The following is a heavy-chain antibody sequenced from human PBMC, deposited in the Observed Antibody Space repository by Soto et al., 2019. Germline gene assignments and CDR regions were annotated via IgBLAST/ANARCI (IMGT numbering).Heavy chain of an antibody. D-gene: IGHD3-3*01. Sequence: VASVKVSCKASGRTFSTYAIDWVRQAPGQGLEWMGGIIPLVGTAKYAQNFQGRITITADESASTAYMELSSLRSEDTAVYHCARGPQLRFLEWLSNNWFDPWGQGTLVTVSS. CDR3: ARGPQLRFLEWLSNNWFDP. V-gene: IGHV1-69*13. CDR1: GRTFSTYA. CDR2: IIPLVGTA. J-gene: IGHJ5*02.